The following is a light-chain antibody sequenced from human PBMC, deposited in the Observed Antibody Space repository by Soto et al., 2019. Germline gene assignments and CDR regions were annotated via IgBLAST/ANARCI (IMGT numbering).Light chain of an antibody. CDR3: QQRNVWPPVT. V-gene: IGKV3-11*01. Sequence: EIVLTQSPATLSLSPGEIATLSCRASPSVTNFLAWYQQKPGQAPRLIIYGAFNRATGIPARFSGSGSGTDFTLTISSLEPEDSAVYYCQQRNVWPPVTCGQGTRREIK. CDR2: GAF. J-gene: IGKJ5*01. CDR1: PSVTNF.